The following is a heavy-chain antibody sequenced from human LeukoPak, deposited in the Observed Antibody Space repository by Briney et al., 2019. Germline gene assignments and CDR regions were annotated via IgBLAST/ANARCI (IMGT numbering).Heavy chain of an antibody. D-gene: IGHD7-27*01. J-gene: IGHJ4*02. Sequence: SETLSLTCTVSGGTISSYFWTWIRQPPGKGLEWMGYIYYSGTTNYNPSLKSRVTISVDTSKNQFSLKLSSVTAADTAVYYCARAPWGGPKYYFDYWGQGTLVTVSS. V-gene: IGHV4-59*01. CDR1: GGTISSYF. CDR3: ARAPWGGPKYYFDY. CDR2: IYYSGTT.